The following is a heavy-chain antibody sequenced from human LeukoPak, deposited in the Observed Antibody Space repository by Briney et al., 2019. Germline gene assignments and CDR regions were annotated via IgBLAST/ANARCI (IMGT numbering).Heavy chain of an antibody. Sequence: GGSLRLSWAASGFTLSSYSMNWVRQAPGKGLEWVSSISSSSSYIYYADSVKGRFTISRDNAKNSLYLQMNSLRAEDTAVYYCARVDSSGYSVYWGQGTLVTVSS. J-gene: IGHJ4*02. CDR1: GFTLSSYS. D-gene: IGHD3-22*01. V-gene: IGHV3-21*01. CDR2: ISSSSSYI. CDR3: ARVDSSGYSVY.